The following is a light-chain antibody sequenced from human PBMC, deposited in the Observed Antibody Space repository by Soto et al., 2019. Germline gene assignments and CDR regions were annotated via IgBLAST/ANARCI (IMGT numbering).Light chain of an antibody. J-gene: IGKJ4*01. CDR3: QKYKSPPLT. CDR1: QGVGRD. Sequence: DIEMTQSPDTLSASVGDGVTITCRASQGVGRDLAWYQQRPGKVPSLLIHTASTLESGVPFRFSGSGSGTDFTLTIDSLQPEDVATYYCQKYKSPPLTFGEGTKV. V-gene: IGKV1-27*01. CDR2: TAS.